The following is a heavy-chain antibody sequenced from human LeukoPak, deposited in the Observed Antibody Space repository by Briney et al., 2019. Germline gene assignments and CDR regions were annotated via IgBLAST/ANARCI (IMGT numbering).Heavy chain of an antibody. Sequence: PSETLSLTCTVSGGSISSYYWSWIRQPPGKGLEWIGYIYYSGSTNYSPSLKSRVTISVDTSKNQFSLKLSSVTAADTAVYYCARSHGSGSYYKPFLYYYYGMDVWGRGTTVTVSS. CDR1: GGSISSYY. J-gene: IGHJ6*02. V-gene: IGHV4-59*01. D-gene: IGHD3-10*01. CDR3: ARSHGSGSYYKPFLYYYYGMDV. CDR2: IYYSGST.